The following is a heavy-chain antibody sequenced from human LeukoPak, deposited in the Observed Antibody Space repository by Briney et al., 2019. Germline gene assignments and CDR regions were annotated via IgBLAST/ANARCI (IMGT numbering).Heavy chain of an antibody. CDR1: GGSIDSTNW. D-gene: IGHD3-16*02. CDR3: ARSHDHLWGNYPDY. CDR2: IHHDGRI. V-gene: IGHV4/OR15-8*01. J-gene: IGHJ4*02. Sequence: SETLSLTCDVSGGSIDSTNWWNWVRQPPGKGLEWIGEIHHDGRINYNPSLKSRVTLSVDKSKNQFSLRLNSVTAAGTAMYYCARSHDHLWGNYPDYWGQGTLVTVSS.